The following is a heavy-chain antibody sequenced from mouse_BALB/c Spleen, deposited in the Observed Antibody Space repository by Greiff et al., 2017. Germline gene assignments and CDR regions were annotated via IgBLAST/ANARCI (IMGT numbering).Heavy chain of an antibody. CDR2: INPGSGGT. CDR1: GYAFTNYL. D-gene: IGHD4-1*01. Sequence: VQLQQSGAELVRPGTSVKVSCKASGYAFTNYLIEWVKQRPGQGLEWIGVINPGSGGTNYNEKFKGKATLTADKSSSTAYMQLSSLTSDDSAVYFCARLGRAMDCWGQGTSVTVSS. J-gene: IGHJ4*01. CDR3: ARLGRAMDC. V-gene: IGHV1-54*01.